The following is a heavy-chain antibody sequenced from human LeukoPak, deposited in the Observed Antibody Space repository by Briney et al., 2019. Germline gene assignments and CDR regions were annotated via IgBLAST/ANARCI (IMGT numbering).Heavy chain of an antibody. V-gene: IGHV4-59*01. CDR2: MYSGGTT. D-gene: IGHD6-13*01. J-gene: IGHJ3*02. CDR3: ARHSGHSSTNDAFDI. CDR1: GGSISSYY. Sequence: SETLSLTRTVSGGSISSYYWSWIRQPPGKGLDWIGYMYSGGTTNYSPSLRSRVTISEGMSENQFSLKLTSVTAADTAVYYCARHSGHSSTNDAFDIWGQGTMVIVSS.